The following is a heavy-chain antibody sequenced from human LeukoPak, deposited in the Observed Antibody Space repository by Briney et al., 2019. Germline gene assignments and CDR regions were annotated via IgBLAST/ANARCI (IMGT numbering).Heavy chain of an antibody. D-gene: IGHD4-17*01. CDR2: IYYSGST. J-gene: IGHJ4*02. CDR3: ARHNPQTTVTSLDY. Sequence: SETLSLTCTVSGGPISSSSYYWGWIRQPPGKGLEWIGSIYYSGSTYYNPSLKSRVTISVDTSKNQFSLKLSSVTAADTAVYYCARHNPQTTVTSLDYWGQGTLVTVSS. V-gene: IGHV4-39*01. CDR1: GGPISSSSYY.